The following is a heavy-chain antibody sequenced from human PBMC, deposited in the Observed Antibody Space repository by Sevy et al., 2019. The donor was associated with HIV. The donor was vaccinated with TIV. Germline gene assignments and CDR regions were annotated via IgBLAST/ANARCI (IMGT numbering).Heavy chain of an antibody. CDR2: ISAYNGNT. J-gene: IGHJ3*02. CDR3: ARDISITMVQGVIITDAFDI. D-gene: IGHD3-10*01. V-gene: IGHV1-18*01. CDR1: GYTFTSYG. Sequence: ASVKVSCKASGYTFTSYGISWVRQAPGQGLEWMGWISAYNGNTNYAQKLQGRVTMTTDTSTSTAYMELRSLRSDDTAVYYCARDISITMVQGVIITDAFDIWGQGKMVTVSS.